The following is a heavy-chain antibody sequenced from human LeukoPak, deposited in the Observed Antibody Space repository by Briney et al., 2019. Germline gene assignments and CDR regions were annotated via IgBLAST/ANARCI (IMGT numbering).Heavy chain of an antibody. D-gene: IGHD2-15*01. CDR2: ISNNGGYT. J-gene: IGHJ4*02. CDR3: AKQLGYCSDGSCYFPY. Sequence: GGSLRPSCAASGFTFSSPAMSWVRQAPGKGLEWVSAISNNGGYTYYADSVQGRFTISRDNSKSTLCLQMNSLRAEDTAVYYCAKQLGYCSDGSCYFPYWGQGTLVTVSS. CDR1: GFTFSSPA. V-gene: IGHV3-23*01.